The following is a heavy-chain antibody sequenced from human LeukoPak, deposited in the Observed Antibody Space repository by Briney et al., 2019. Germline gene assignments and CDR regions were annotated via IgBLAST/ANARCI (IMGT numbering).Heavy chain of an antibody. V-gene: IGHV4-39*01. CDR1: GGSISSNNYY. CDR3: ARHDVGYCSGGSCYSFDY. CDR2: IYYSGST. J-gene: IGHJ4*02. D-gene: IGHD2-15*01. Sequence: PSETLSLTCTVSGGSISSNNYYWGWIRQPPGKGLEWIGSIYYSGSTYYNPSLKSRVSISVDTSKNQFSLKLSSVTAADTAVYYCARHDVGYCSGGSCYSFDYWGQGTLVTVSS.